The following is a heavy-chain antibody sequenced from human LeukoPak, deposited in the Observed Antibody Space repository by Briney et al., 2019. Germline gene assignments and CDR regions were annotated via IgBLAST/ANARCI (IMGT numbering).Heavy chain of an antibody. V-gene: IGHV4-39*07. CDR3: ARVGYYYDSSGYYRDAFDI. D-gene: IGHD3-22*01. CDR2: IYYSGST. Sequence: KPSETLSLTCTVSGGSISSSSYYWGWIRQPPGKGLEWIGSIYYSGSTYYNPSLKSRVTISVDTSKNQFSLKLSSVTAADTAVYYCARVGYYYDSSGYYRDAFDIWGQGTMVTVSS. CDR1: GGSISSSSYY. J-gene: IGHJ3*02.